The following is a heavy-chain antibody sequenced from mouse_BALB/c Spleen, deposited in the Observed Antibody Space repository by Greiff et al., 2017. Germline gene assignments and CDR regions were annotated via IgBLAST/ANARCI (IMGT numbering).Heavy chain of an antibody. CDR2: TWGDGST. V-gene: IGHV2-6-7*01. Sequence: QVQLKESGPGLVAPSQSLSITCTVSGFSLTGYGVNWVRQPPGKGLEWLGMTWGDGSTDYNSALKSRLSISKDNSKSQVFLKMNSLQTDDTARYYCAREGDRYYFDYWGQGTTLTVSS. CDR1: GFSLTGYG. J-gene: IGHJ2*01. CDR3: AREGDRYYFDY. D-gene: IGHD2-14*01.